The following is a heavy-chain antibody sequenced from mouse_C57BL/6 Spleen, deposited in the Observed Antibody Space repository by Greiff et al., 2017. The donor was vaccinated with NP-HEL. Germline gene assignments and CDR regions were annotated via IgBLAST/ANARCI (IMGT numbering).Heavy chain of an antibody. Sequence: EVMLVESGGGLVKPGGSLKLSCAASGFTFSSYAMSWVRQTPEKRLEWVATISDGGSYTYYPDNVKGRFTISRDNAKNNLYLQMSHLKSEDTAMYYCARGEVGALYYFDYWGQGTTLTVSS. J-gene: IGHJ2*01. CDR2: ISDGGSYT. CDR3: ARGEVGALYYFDY. V-gene: IGHV5-4*03. D-gene: IGHD1-1*01. CDR1: GFTFSSYA.